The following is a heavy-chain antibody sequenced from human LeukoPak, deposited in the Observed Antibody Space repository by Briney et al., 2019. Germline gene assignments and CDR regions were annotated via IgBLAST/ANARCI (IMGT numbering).Heavy chain of an antibody. CDR1: GGSFSGYY. Sequence: SETLSLTCAVYGGSFSGYYWSWIRQPPGKGLEWIGEINHSGSTNYNPSLKSRVTISVDTSKNQFSLKLSSVTAADTAVYYCASWYYGSGSYYNVIGSWFDPWGQGTLVTVSS. CDR2: INHSGST. V-gene: IGHV4-34*01. CDR3: ASWYYGSGSYYNVIGSWFDP. J-gene: IGHJ5*02. D-gene: IGHD3-10*01.